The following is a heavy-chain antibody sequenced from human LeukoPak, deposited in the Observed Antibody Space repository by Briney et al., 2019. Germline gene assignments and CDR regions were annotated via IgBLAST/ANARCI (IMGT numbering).Heavy chain of an antibody. CDR1: GFTVSSNY. V-gene: IGHV3-66*01. D-gene: IGHD4-17*01. J-gene: IGHJ5*02. CDR3: ARDEAYGAWFDP. Sequence: PGGSLRLSCAASGFTVSSNYMSRVRQAPGKGLEWVSVIYSGGSTYYADSVKGRFTISRDNSKNTPYLQMNSLRAEDTAAYYCARDEAYGAWFDPWGQGTLVTVSS. CDR2: IYSGGST.